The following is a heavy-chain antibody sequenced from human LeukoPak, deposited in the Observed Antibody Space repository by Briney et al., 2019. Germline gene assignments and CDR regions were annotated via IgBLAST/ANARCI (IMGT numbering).Heavy chain of an antibody. V-gene: IGHV4-59*01. CDR3: ARGQPQRYSSGWYVNWSDP. J-gene: IGHJ5*02. CDR1: GGSISSYY. CDR2: IYYSGTT. D-gene: IGHD6-19*01. Sequence: PSETLSLTCTVSGGSISSYYWSWIRQPPGKGLEWIGYIYYSGTTKYNPSLKSRVTISVDTSKNQFSLKVNSVAAADTAVYYCARGQPQRYSSGWYVNWSDPWGQGTLVTVSS.